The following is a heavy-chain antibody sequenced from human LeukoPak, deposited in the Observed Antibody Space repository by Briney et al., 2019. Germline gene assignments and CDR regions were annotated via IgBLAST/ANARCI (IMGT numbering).Heavy chain of an antibody. D-gene: IGHD3-3*01. V-gene: IGHV4-34*01. CDR2: INHSGST. Sequence: MSSETLSLICGVYGGSFSGYFWSWIRQPPGKGLEWIGEINHSGSTNSNPSLKSRVTISVDTSKNQSSLKLSSVTAADTAVYYCARRFSGYYYYKYGMDVWGQGTTVIVSS. CDR3: ARRFSGYYYYKYGMDV. CDR1: GGSFSGYF. J-gene: IGHJ6*02.